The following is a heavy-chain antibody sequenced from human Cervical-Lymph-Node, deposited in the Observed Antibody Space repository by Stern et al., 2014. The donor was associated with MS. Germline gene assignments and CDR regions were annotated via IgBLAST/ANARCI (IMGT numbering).Heavy chain of an antibody. J-gene: IGHJ4*02. D-gene: IGHD6-13*01. CDR3: ARRGPAAEIDF. V-gene: IGHV5-51*01. CDR2: IYPRDSDA. Sequence: VQLVQSGAEVKKPGESLKISCKASGYTFTPYWIGWVRQGSGKGLEWTRLIYPRDSDARLSPSFQGQVTISVDKSITTAYLQWSSLKASDTAMYYCARRGPAAEIDFWGQGTLVTVSS. CDR1: GYTFTPYW.